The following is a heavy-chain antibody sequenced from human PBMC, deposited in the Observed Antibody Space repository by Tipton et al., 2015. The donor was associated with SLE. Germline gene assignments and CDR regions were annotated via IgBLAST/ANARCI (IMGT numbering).Heavy chain of an antibody. CDR3: ARAGYGSHWFLDY. D-gene: IGHD6-13*01. CDR2: INHSGST. CDR1: GGSFNDYY. V-gene: IGHV4-34*01. Sequence: TLSLTCALYGGSFNDYYWSWIRQPPGKGLEWIGEINHSGSTNYNPSLKSRVSISIVTSKKQFSLKLTSVTAADTAVYYCARAGYGSHWFLDYWGQGTLVTVSS. J-gene: IGHJ4*02.